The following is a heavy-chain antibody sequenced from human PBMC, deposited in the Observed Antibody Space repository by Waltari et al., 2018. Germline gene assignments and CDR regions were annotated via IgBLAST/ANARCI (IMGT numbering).Heavy chain of an antibody. CDR1: GFTFSSYA. J-gene: IGHJ4*02. CDR3: AKDPALEGKYSGYYPTDY. D-gene: IGHD3-22*01. CDR2: ISGSGGST. V-gene: IGHV3-23*01. Sequence: EVQLLESGGGLVQPGGSLRLSCAASGFTFSSYAMSWVRQAPGKGLEWVSAISGSGGSTYYADSVKGRFTSSRDNSKNTLYLQMNSLRAEDTAVYYCAKDPALEGKYSGYYPTDYWGQGTLVTVSS.